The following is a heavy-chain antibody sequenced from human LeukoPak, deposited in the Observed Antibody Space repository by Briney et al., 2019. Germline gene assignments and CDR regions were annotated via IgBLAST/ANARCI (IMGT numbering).Heavy chain of an antibody. Sequence: GGSLRLSCAASGFTFSAYWMHWVRQAPGKGLVWVSHIKPDGSAIIYADSVKGRFTISRDNAKNTLYLQMNSLTAEDTAVYYCARDGFPGGSDCWGQGTLVTVSS. CDR1: GFTFSAYW. CDR2: IKPDGSAI. J-gene: IGHJ4*02. CDR3: ARDGFPGGSDC. V-gene: IGHV3-74*01. D-gene: IGHD3-10*01.